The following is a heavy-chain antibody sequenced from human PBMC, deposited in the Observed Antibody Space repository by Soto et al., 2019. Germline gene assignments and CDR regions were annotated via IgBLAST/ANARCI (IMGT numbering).Heavy chain of an antibody. J-gene: IGHJ5*02. Sequence: QVQLAESGGGVVQPGRSLRLSCTTSGFVVNDYDIHWVRQAPGKGLAWLASISFDGNNRYYADSVKGRFTISRDNSKNTLSLQINSLGAEDTAVYYCSRGIKGGLDAWGPGTLVTVSS. CDR1: GFVVNDYD. CDR2: ISFDGNNR. CDR3: SRGIKGGLDA. V-gene: IGHV3-30*03. D-gene: IGHD2-21*01.